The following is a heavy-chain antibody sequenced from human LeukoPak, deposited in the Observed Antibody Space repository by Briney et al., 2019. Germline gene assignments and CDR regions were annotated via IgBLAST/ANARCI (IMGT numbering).Heavy chain of an antibody. J-gene: IGHJ4*02. CDR1: GFTFSTYW. CDR2: IKQYGSET. D-gene: IGHD2-2*01. CDR3: ARALYYSNYLGY. V-gene: IGHV3-7*02. Sequence: GGSLRLSCAASGFTFSTYWMSWVRQAPGKGLEWVANIKQYGSETYYADSVKGRFTISRDNAKNTLYLQMNSLRVEDTAVYYCARALYYSNYLGYWGQGTLVSVSS.